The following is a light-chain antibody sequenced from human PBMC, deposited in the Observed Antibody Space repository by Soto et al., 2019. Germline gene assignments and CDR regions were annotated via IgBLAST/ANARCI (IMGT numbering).Light chain of an antibody. CDR1: QKVGRY. CDR2: DTS. CDR3: QQRDNSPPRWK. Sequence: IVLTQLPASLSLSPGERATLSCRASQKVGRYLAWYQQKPGQAPRLLIYDTSNRATGIPARFFGSGSVTDFTLTIDSLEPEDFAVYYCQQRDNSPPRWKFGQGTKLDIK. J-gene: IGKJ1*01. V-gene: IGKV3-11*01.